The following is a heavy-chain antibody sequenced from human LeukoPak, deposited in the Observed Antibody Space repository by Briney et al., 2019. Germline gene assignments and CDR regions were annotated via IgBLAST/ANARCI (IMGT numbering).Heavy chain of an antibody. V-gene: IGHV3-53*04. CDR1: GFTVSSNY. J-gene: IGHJ4*02. CDR2: IYSGGST. CDR3: ARVHAAVFDY. Sequence: GGTLRLSCAASGFTVSSNYMSWVRQAPGKGLEWVSVIYSGGSTYYADSVKGRFTISRHNSKNTLYLQMNSLRAEDTAVYYCARVHAAVFDYWGQGTLVTVSS. D-gene: IGHD6-13*01.